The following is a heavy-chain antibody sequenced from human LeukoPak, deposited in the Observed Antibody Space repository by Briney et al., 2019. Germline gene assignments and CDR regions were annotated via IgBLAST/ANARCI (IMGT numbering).Heavy chain of an antibody. V-gene: IGHV3-53*01. D-gene: IGHD5-24*01. CDR3: ARDPGGYNSGGDWNFDL. J-gene: IGHJ2*01. CDR2: IYSGGST. Sequence: GGSLRLSCAASGFTVSSNYMNWVRQAPGKGLEWVSVIYSGGSTYYADPVKGRFTISRDNSKNTLYLQMNSLRAEDTAVYYCARDPGGYNSGGDWNFDLWGRGTLVTVSS. CDR1: GFTVSSNY.